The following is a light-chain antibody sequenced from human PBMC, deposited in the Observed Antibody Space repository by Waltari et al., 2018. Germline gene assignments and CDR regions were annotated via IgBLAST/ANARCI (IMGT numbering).Light chain of an antibody. Sequence: DIVMTQSPDSLAVSLGERATINCKSSQIFFHTNIKNYLAWYQQKPGHPPKLLIYWASTRESGVPDRFSGSGSGTDFTLAISSLQAEDVAVYYCQQYYSAPNTFGQGTNVEIK. CDR3: QQYYSAPNT. V-gene: IGKV4-1*01. CDR1: QIFFHTNIKNY. CDR2: WAS. J-gene: IGKJ2*01.